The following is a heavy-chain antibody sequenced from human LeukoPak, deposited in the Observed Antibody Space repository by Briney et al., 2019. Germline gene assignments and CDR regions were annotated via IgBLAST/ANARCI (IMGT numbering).Heavy chain of an antibody. D-gene: IGHD4-17*01. Sequence: PGRSLRLSCAASGFTFSNYGMHWVRRAPGKGLEWVAVISYNGSKYYADSVKGRFTISRDNSNNTLYLQMNSLRAEDTAVYYCAKALGDPTDYWGQGTLVTVSS. CDR3: AKALGDPTDY. J-gene: IGHJ4*02. V-gene: IGHV3-30*18. CDR2: ISYNGSK. CDR1: GFTFSNYG.